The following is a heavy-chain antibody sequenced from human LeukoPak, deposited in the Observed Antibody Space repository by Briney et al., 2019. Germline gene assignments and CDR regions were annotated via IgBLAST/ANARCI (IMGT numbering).Heavy chain of an antibody. CDR3: AREEWIPYYYHYYMDV. J-gene: IGHJ6*03. Sequence: GGSLRLSCAASGFTFSSYWMSWVRQAPGKGLEWVANIKQDGSEKYYVDSVKGRFTISRDNAKNSLYLQMNSLRAEDTAVYYCAREEWIPYYYHYYMDVWGKGTTVTVSS. CDR2: IKQDGSEK. D-gene: IGHD5-18*01. CDR1: GFTFSSYW. V-gene: IGHV3-7*01.